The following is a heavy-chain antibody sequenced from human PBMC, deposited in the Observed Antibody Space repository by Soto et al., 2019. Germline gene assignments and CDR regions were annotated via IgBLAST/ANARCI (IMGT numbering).Heavy chain of an antibody. CDR3: ARDRDRAVAAQGSFDY. J-gene: IGHJ4*02. CDR1: GFTFSSYW. Sequence: PGGSLRLSCAASGFTFSSYWMSWVRQAPGKGLEWVANIKQDGSEKYYVDSVKGRFTISRDNAKNSLYLQMNSLRAEDTAVYYCARDRDRAVAAQGSFDYWGQGTLVTVSS. D-gene: IGHD6-19*01. V-gene: IGHV3-7*05. CDR2: IKQDGSEK.